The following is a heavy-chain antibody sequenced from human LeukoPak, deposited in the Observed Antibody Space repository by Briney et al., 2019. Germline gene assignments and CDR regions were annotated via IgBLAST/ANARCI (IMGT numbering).Heavy chain of an antibody. CDR3: ARKRYYDSSGFFPPMDY. D-gene: IGHD3-22*01. J-gene: IGHJ4*02. V-gene: IGHV3-66*01. CDR2: IYSGGST. Sequence: GGSLRLSCAASGFTVSSNSMSWVRQAPGKGLEWVSVIYSGGSTFYADSVKGRFTISRDNSKNTLYLQMNSLRAEDTAVYYCARKRYYDSSGFFPPMDYWGQGTLVTVSS. CDR1: GFTVSSNS.